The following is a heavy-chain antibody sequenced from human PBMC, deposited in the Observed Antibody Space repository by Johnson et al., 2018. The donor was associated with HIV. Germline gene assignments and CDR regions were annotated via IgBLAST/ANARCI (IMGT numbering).Heavy chain of an antibody. CDR3: ARGSLSGSPDI. CDR1: GFTFSSYG. D-gene: IGHD1-26*01. V-gene: IGHV3-30*03. CDR2: ISFDGSTK. Sequence: QVQLVESGGGVVQPGRSLRLSCAASGFTFSSYGMHWVRQAPGKGLAWVAVISFDGSTKYYADSVKGRLTISRDNSNNTLYLQMNSLRAEDTAVYYCARGSLSGSPDIWGQGTMVTVSS. J-gene: IGHJ3*02.